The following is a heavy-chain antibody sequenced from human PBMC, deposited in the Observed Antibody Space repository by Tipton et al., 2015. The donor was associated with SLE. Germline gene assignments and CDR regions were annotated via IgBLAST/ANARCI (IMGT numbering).Heavy chain of an antibody. V-gene: IGHV3-7*03. CDR1: GFTFSSYW. Sequence: SLRLSCAASGFTFSSYWMSWVRQAPGKGLEWVANIKQDGSEKYYVDSVKGRFTISRDNAKNTLYLQMNSLRAEDTAVYYCAPERYSSSWSVDYWGQGTLVTVSS. CDR3: APERYSSSWSVDY. J-gene: IGHJ4*02. D-gene: IGHD6-13*01. CDR2: IKQDGSEK.